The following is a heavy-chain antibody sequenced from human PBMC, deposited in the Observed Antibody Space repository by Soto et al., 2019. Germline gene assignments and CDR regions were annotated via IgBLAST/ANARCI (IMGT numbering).Heavy chain of an antibody. CDR1: GFTLSSVW. Sequence: EDQLVESGGGLVQPGGSLRLSCGASGFTLSSVWMHWVRQAPGKGLVWVSRVNPDGTTTTYADSVKGRVTISRDNAKNTVYLQMNSLTANDTAVYDCARGGRIEPAAMPFWGQGTLVTVSS. J-gene: IGHJ4*02. D-gene: IGHD2-2*01. V-gene: IGHV3-74*01. CDR2: VNPDGTTT. CDR3: ARGGRIEPAAMPF.